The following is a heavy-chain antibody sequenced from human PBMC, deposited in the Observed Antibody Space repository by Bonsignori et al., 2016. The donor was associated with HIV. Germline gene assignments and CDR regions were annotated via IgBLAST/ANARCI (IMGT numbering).Heavy chain of an antibody. CDR2: IYQSGSP. CDR3: AALPDNEY. D-gene: IGHD3-9*01. V-gene: IGHV4-38-2*01. J-gene: IGHJ4*02. Sequence: WIRQPPGKGLEWIGSIYQSGSPYYNPSLKSRVTISLDTSKNQFSLRLSSVTAADTAVYYCAALPDNEYWGQGTLVTVSS.